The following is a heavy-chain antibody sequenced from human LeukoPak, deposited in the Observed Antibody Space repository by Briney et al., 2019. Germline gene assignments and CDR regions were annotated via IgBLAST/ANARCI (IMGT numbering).Heavy chain of an antibody. CDR1: GYTFTGYY. V-gene: IGHV7-4-1*02. CDR2: INTNTGNP. Sequence: GASVKVSCKASGYTFTGYYMHWVRQAPGQGLEWMGWINTNTGNPTYAQGFTGRFVFSLDTSVSTAYLQISSLKAEDTAVYYCARTYSSGWDPNYYYYYMDVWGKGTTVTVSS. CDR3: ARTYSSGWDPNYYYYYMDV. J-gene: IGHJ6*03. D-gene: IGHD6-19*01.